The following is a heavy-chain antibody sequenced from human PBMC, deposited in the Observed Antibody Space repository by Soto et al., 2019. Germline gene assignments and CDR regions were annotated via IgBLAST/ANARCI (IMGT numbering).Heavy chain of an antibody. V-gene: IGHV1-46*03. Sequence: ASVKVSCKASGYTFTSYYMHWVRQAPGQGLEWMGIINPSGGSTSYAQKFQGRVTMTRDTSTSTVYMELSSLRSEDTAVYYCARTEGHWKPSNCSGGSCYDLDYWGQGTLVT. CDR2: INPSGGST. CDR3: ARTEGHWKPSNCSGGSCYDLDY. CDR1: GYTFTSYY. J-gene: IGHJ4*02. D-gene: IGHD2-15*01.